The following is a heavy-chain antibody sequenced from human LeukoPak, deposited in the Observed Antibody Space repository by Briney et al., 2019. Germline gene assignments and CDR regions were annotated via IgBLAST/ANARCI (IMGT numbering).Heavy chain of an antibody. V-gene: IGHV4-4*07. CDR2: IYSSGST. J-gene: IGHJ5*02. CDR1: GGSIRSYC. D-gene: IGHD3-16*01. CDR3: ARDRGGT. Sequence: SETLSLPCTVSGGSIRSYCWRWLREPAGKGVEWIGHIYSSGSTNYNPALKRRVIMSVDTSKNQFSLKLSSVTAADTAVYYCARDRGGTWGQGILVTVSS.